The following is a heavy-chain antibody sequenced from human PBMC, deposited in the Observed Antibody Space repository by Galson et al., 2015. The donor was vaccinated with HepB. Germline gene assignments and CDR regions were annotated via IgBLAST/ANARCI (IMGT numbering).Heavy chain of an antibody. Sequence: SVKVSCKASGGTFSSYTISWVRQAPGQGLEWMGRIIPILGIANYAQKCQGRVTITADKSTSTAYMELSSLRSEDTAVYYCARGTVTMNNWFDPWGQGTLVTVSS. D-gene: IGHD4-17*01. V-gene: IGHV1-69*02. J-gene: IGHJ5*02. CDR3: ARGTVTMNNWFDP. CDR2: IIPILGIA. CDR1: GGTFSSYT.